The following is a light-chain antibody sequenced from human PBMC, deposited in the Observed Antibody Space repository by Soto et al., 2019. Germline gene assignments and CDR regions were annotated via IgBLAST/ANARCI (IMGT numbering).Light chain of an antibody. J-gene: IGLJ1*01. Sequence: QSVLTQPPSVSGAPGQRVTISCTGSSSNIGAGYDVHWYQQLPGTAPKLLIYGNSNRPSGVPDRFSGSKSGTSASLAITRLQAEDEADYSSLSYVFGTGTKVTVL. CDR1: SSNIGAGYD. V-gene: IGLV1-40*01. CDR3: LSYV. CDR2: GNS.